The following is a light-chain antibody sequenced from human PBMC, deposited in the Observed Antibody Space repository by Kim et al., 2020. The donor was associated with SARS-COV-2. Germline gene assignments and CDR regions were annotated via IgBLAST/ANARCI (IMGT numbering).Light chain of an antibody. CDR1: QSVSNN. V-gene: IGKV3-15*01. J-gene: IGKJ1*01. Sequence: VSPGEKATLAGRASQSVSNNLAWYQQKPGQAPRLLSSGASTRATGIPARFSGSGSGTDFVLTISSLQSEDFAVYFCQQYNNWSRTFGHGTKVDIK. CDR2: GAS. CDR3: QQYNNWSRT.